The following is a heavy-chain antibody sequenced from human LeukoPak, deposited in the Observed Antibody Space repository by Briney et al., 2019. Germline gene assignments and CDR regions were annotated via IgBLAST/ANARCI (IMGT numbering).Heavy chain of an antibody. V-gene: IGHV3-23*01. CDR3: AKRGYCSGGNCQYYYYYGMDV. CDR1: GFTFSTYA. CDR2: ISASSSST. D-gene: IGHD2-15*01. J-gene: IGHJ6*02. Sequence: PGGSLRLSCAASGFTFSTYAMSWVRQAPGKGLEWLSGISASSSSTYYADSVKGRFTISRDNSKNTLYLQMNSLRAEDTALYYCAKRGYCSGGNCQYYYYYGMDVWGQGTTVTVSS.